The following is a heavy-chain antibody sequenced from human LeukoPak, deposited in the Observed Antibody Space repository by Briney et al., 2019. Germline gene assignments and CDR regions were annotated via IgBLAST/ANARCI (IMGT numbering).Heavy chain of an antibody. D-gene: IGHD2-15*01. CDR2: IPYDGSNK. Sequence: PGRSLRLSCAASGFTFSTYAMHWVRQAPGKGLEWVAVIPYDGSNKYYADSVKGRFTISRENSKNRLYLQMNSLRAEDAAVYYCAKAPVTSCSGVFCYPFDSWGQETLVTVSS. V-gene: IGHV3-30*04. CDR3: AKAPVTSCSGVFCYPFDS. J-gene: IGHJ4*02. CDR1: GFTFSTYA.